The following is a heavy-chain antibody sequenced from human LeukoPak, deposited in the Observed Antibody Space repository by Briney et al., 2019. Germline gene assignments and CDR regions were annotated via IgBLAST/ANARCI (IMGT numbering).Heavy chain of an antibody. V-gene: IGHV3-43D*04. CDR3: AKDHGGTWSGTYFDY. J-gene: IGHJ4*02. Sequence: GGSLRLSCAASGFPFGDYVMHWVRQVPGKGPEWVSLISWNGGGTYYADSVKGRFTISRDNNRNSLYLQMNSLRLEDTALYYCAKDHGGTWSGTYFDYWGQGTLVTVSS. CDR1: GFPFGDYV. D-gene: IGHD3-3*01. CDR2: ISWNGGGT.